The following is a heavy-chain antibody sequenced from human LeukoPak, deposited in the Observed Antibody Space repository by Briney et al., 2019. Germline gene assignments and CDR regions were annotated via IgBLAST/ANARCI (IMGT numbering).Heavy chain of an antibody. Sequence: PETLSLTRTLSRGSLRSYYWRCIRQHPGTGLEWVGYIYYSGSTNYTPSLMSRVTISVATTKNQFSLKPSSVTAADTAEYYCARVDPDSSSTLEVFDYWGQGTLVTVSS. CDR2: IYYSGST. CDR3: ARVDPDSSSTLEVFDY. V-gene: IGHV4-59*01. D-gene: IGHD6-6*01. J-gene: IGHJ4*02. CDR1: RGSLRSYY.